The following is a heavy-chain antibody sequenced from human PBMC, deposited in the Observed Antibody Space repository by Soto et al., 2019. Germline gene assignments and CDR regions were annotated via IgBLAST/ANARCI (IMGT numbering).Heavy chain of an antibody. D-gene: IGHD2-21*02. CDR1: GYTFTSYY. Sequence: ASVKVSCKASGYTFTSYYMHWVRQAPGKGLEWMGGFDPEDGETIYAQKFQGRVTMTEDTSTDTAYMELSSLRSEDTAVYYCAAEPPVTAGVDYYGMDVWGQGTTVTVSS. CDR2: FDPEDGET. V-gene: IGHV1-24*01. J-gene: IGHJ6*02. CDR3: AAEPPVTAGVDYYGMDV.